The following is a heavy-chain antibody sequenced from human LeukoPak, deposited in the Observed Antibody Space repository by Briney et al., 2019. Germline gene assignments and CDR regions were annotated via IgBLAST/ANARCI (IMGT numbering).Heavy chain of an antibody. Sequence: PSETLSLTCTVSGGSISSYYWSWIRQPPGKGLEWIGYIYYSGSTNYNPSLKSRVNISVDTSKNQFSLKLSSATAADTAVYYCARRYCSGGSCYSSLDYWGQGSLVTVSS. D-gene: IGHD2-15*01. CDR2: IYYSGST. CDR3: ARRYCSGGSCYSSLDY. J-gene: IGHJ4*02. CDR1: GGSISSYY. V-gene: IGHV4-59*08.